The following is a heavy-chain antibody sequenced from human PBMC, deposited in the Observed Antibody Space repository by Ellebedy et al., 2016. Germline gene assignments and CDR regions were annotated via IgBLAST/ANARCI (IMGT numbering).Heavy chain of an antibody. CDR2: INHSGST. CDR1: GGSFSGYY. D-gene: IGHD3-3*01. J-gene: IGHJ4*02. Sequence: SETLSLXXAVYGGSFSGYYWSWIRQPPGKGLEWIGEINHSGSTNYNPSLKSRVTISVDTSKNQFSLKLSSVTAADTAVYYCARATEELRFLGRHRYYFDYWGQGTLVTVSS. CDR3: ARATEELRFLGRHRYYFDY. V-gene: IGHV4-34*01.